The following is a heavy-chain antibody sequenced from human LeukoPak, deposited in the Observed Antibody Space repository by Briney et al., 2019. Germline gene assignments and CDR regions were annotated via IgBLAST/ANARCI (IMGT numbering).Heavy chain of an antibody. CDR2: INHSGST. V-gene: IGHV4-34*01. Sequence: PSETLSLTCAVYGGSFSGYYWSWIRQPPGKGLEWIGEINHSGSTNYNPSLKSRVTISVDTSKNQFSLKLSSVTAVDTAVYYCARKRGLRWSLDYWGQGTLVTVSS. CDR3: ARKRGLRWSLDY. D-gene: IGHD4-23*01. J-gene: IGHJ4*02. CDR1: GGSFSGYY.